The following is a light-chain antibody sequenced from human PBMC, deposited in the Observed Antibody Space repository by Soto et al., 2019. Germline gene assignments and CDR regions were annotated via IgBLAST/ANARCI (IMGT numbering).Light chain of an antibody. J-gene: IGKJ5*01. V-gene: IGKV3-11*01. CDR1: QSVSSY. CDR3: QQRSNWPRGIT. CDR2: DAS. Sequence: EIVLTQSPATLSLSPGERATLSCRASQSVSSYLAWYQQKPGQAPRLLIYDASNRATGIPARFSGSGSGTDFNLTISSLEPEDFAVYYCQQRSNWPRGITFGQGTRLEIK.